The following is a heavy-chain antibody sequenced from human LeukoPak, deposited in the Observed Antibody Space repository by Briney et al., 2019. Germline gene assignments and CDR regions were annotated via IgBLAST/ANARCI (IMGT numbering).Heavy chain of an antibody. CDR2: IYYSGST. CDR3: ARHGGIYYGSGSYSRDYYGMDV. D-gene: IGHD3-10*01. J-gene: IGHJ6*02. CDR1: GGSISSYY. V-gene: IGHV4-59*08. Sequence: SETLSPTCTVSGGSISSYYWSWIRQPPGKGLEWIGYIYYSGSTNYNPSLKSRVTISVDTSKNQFSLKLSSVTAADTAVYYCARHGGIYYGSGSYSRDYYGMDVWGQGTTVTVSS.